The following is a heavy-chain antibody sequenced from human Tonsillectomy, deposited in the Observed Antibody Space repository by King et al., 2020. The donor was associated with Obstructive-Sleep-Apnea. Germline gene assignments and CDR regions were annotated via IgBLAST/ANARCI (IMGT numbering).Heavy chain of an antibody. J-gene: IGHJ6*02. Sequence: VQLVESGGGVVQPGGSLRLSCTGSGFTFSSYAIHWVRQAPGKGLEWVAVTSYDGSISYYSDSVKGRFTISRDNSKNTLSLQMSSLRPEDTAVYYCARDHCSTPNCYGDYFNYGMDVWGQGTAVTASS. V-gene: IGHV3-30*04. CDR3: ARDHCSTPNCYGDYFNYGMDV. D-gene: IGHD2-2*01. CDR2: TSYDGSIS. CDR1: GFTFSSYA.